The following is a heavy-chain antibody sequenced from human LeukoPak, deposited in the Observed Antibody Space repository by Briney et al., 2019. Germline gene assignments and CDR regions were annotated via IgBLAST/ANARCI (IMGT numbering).Heavy chain of an antibody. CDR2: IRYDGSNK. D-gene: IGHD6-19*01. J-gene: IGHJ5*02. Sequence: GGSLRLSCVASGFTFSSYGMHWVRQAPGKGLEWVTFIRYDGSNKYYADSVKGRFTISRDNSKNTLYLQMNSLRAEDTAVYYCAKQGDDSSGWYRRGFDPWGQGTLVTVSS. CDR1: GFTFSSYG. V-gene: IGHV3-30*02. CDR3: AKQGDDSSGWYRRGFDP.